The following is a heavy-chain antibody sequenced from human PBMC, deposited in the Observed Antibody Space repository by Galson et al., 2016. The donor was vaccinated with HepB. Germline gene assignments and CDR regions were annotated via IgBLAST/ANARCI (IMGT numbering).Heavy chain of an antibody. CDR2: IYSGGTT. Sequence: SLRLSCAASGFTVSSNFMSWVRQVPGKGLEWVSVIYSGGTTYYADSVKGRFTISRDNSENTLFLQMNSLRGEDTAVYYCARASGWYVPAVDFWGQGTLVTVSS. V-gene: IGHV3-53*05. CDR3: ARASGWYVPAVDF. D-gene: IGHD6-19*01. J-gene: IGHJ4*02. CDR1: GFTVSSNF.